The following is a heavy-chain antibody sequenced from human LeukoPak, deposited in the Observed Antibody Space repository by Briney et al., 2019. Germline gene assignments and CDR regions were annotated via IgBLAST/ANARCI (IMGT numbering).Heavy chain of an antibody. CDR3: TRDPLGVAGMVDY. Sequence: PGGSLRLSCTASGFTFGDYAMGWVRQAPGKGLEWVGFIRSKAYGGTTEYAASVKGRFTISRDDSKSIAYLQMNSLKTEDTAVYYCTRDPLGVAGMVDYWGQGTLVTDSS. CDR2: IRSKAYGGTT. CDR1: GFTFGDYA. V-gene: IGHV3-49*04. J-gene: IGHJ4*02. D-gene: IGHD6-19*01.